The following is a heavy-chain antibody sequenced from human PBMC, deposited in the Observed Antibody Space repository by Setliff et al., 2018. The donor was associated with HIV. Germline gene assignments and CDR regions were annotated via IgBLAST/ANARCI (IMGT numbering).Heavy chain of an antibody. CDR1: GGSFSGYY. Sequence: SETLSLTCAVYGGSFSGYYWSWIRQSPGKGLEWIGEINHSGSTNYNPSLKSRVTILGDTSKNQFSLKLSSVTAADTAVYYCARGLPFPFRGEIPGSWFDTWGQGTLVTVSS. CDR3: ARGLPFPFRGEIPGSWFDT. D-gene: IGHD3-10*01. J-gene: IGHJ5*02. CDR2: INHSGST. V-gene: IGHV4-34*01.